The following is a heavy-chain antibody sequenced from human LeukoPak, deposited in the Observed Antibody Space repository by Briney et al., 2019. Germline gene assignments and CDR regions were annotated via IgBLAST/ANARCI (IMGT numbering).Heavy chain of an antibody. CDR1: GGTFSSYA. V-gene: IGHV1-69*05. Sequence: SVKVSCKASGGTFSSYAISWVRQAPGQGLEWMGRIIPIFGTANYAQKFQGRVTITTDESTSTAYMELSSLRSEDTAVYYCASSRSARGYYFDSSGSYYWGQGTLVTVSS. J-gene: IGHJ4*02. CDR2: IIPIFGTA. CDR3: ASSRSARGYYFDSSGSYY. D-gene: IGHD3-22*01.